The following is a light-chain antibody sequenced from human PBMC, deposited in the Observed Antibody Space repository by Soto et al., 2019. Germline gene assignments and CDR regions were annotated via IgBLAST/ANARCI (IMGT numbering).Light chain of an antibody. V-gene: IGKV3-15*01. J-gene: IGKJ1*01. Sequence: EVVMRQSPATPSVSPGEGATLSCRASQGIGDTLAWYQHKPGQTPRLLIYDTSTRATGVPTRFSGSRSGAEFTLTISSLQSEDFAVYYCQQYNNWRWTFGQGTKVDIK. CDR2: DTS. CDR1: QGIGDT. CDR3: QQYNNWRWT.